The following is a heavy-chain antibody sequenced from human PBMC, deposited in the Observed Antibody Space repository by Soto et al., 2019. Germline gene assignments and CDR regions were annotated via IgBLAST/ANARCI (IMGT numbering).Heavy chain of an antibody. CDR1: GFTFSSYA. CDR2: ISYDGSNK. D-gene: IGHD2-15*01. J-gene: IGHJ6*02. V-gene: IGHV3-30-3*01. CDR3: APRRVAATHTPSHYYGMDV. Sequence: GGSLRLSCAASGFTFSSYAMHWVRQAPGKGLEWVAVISYDGSNKYYADSVKGRFTISRDNSKNTLYLQMNSLRAEDTAVYYCAPRRVAATHTPSHYYGMDVWGQGTTVTVSS.